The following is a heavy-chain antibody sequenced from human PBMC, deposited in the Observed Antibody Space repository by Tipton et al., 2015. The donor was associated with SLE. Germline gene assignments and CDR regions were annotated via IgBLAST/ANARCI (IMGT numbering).Heavy chain of an antibody. Sequence: VQLVQSGGDFVQPGGALILSCATSGFTFSSYWMHWFRQAPGKGPVWVSRINPESTTMNYADSVRGRFSLSRDNARSTPYLVLSSLRIEDTGVYFCARGGLEPVDYWGQGTQVTVSS. V-gene: IGHV3-74*02. D-gene: IGHD5-24*01. CDR1: GFTFSSYW. CDR3: ARGGLEPVDY. J-gene: IGHJ4*02. CDR2: INPESTTM.